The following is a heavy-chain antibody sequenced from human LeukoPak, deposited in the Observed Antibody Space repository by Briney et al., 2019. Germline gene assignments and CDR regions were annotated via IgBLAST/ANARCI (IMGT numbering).Heavy chain of an antibody. V-gene: IGHV1-2*02. CDR1: GYTFTDYY. CDR2: VNPHSGGT. D-gene: IGHD3-10*01. Sequence: ASVKVSCKASGYTFTDYYIHWVRQAPGHGLEWMGWVNPHSGGTNYAQKFQGRVTMTRDTSITTAYMELSRLKSDDTAVYYCARLNYYDSHPRVDYWGQGTPVTVSA. CDR3: ARLNYYDSHPRVDY. J-gene: IGHJ4*02.